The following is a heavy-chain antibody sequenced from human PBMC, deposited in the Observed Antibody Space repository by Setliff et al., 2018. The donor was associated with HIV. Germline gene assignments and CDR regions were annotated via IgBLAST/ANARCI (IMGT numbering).Heavy chain of an antibody. CDR2: IYYSGST. D-gene: IGHD4-17*01. J-gene: IGHJ4*02. CDR3: ARDRPGPAPYGDSS. V-gene: IGHV4-31*03. CDR1: GGSISSGGYY. Sequence: SETLSLTCTVSGGSISSGGYYWSWIRQHPGKGLEWIGYIYYSGSTYYNPSLKSRVTISVDTSKNQFSLKLSSVTAADTAVYYCARDRPGPAPYGDSSWGQGTLVTVSS.